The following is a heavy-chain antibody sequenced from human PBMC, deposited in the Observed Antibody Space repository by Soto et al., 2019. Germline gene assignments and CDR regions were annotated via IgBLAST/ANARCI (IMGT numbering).Heavy chain of an antibody. D-gene: IGHD2-2*01. V-gene: IGHV1-18*01. CDR3: ARDLTIVPATHPRLENYGMDV. Sequence: ASVKVSCKASGYSFTSYGISWVRRAPGQGLEWMGWISPYNGHTQFVQRFQGRVSMTTDTSTKTAYMELRNLRSDDTAHYYCARDLTIVPATHPRLENYGMDVWGQGTTVTVSS. CDR1: GYSFTSYG. J-gene: IGHJ6*02. CDR2: ISPYNGHT.